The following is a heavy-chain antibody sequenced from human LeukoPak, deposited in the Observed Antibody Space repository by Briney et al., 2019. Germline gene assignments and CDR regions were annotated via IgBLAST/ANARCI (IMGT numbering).Heavy chain of an antibody. Sequence: GGSLRLSCAASGFTFSSYSMNWVRQAPGKGLEWVSSISSSSSYIYYADSVKGRFTISRDNAKNSLYLQMNSLRAEDTAVFYGARDLGVWFDHWGQGTLVTVSS. CDR2: ISSSSSYI. CDR1: GFTFSSYS. J-gene: IGHJ5*02. D-gene: IGHD3-3*01. CDR3: ARDLGVWFDH. V-gene: IGHV3-21*01.